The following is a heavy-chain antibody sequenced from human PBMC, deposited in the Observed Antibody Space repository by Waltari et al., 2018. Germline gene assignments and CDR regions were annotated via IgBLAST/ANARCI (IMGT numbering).Heavy chain of an antibody. Sequence: QVQLVQSGAEVKKPGSSVKVSCKASGGTFSSYAISWVRQAPGQGLEWMGGIIPIRGIANYAQKFQGRVTITADKSTSTAYMELSSLRSEDTAVYYCARSDSGYEKAFDYWGQGTLVTVSS. CDR1: GGTFSSYA. V-gene: IGHV1-69*10. D-gene: IGHD5-12*01. J-gene: IGHJ4*02. CDR2: IIPIRGIA. CDR3: ARSDSGYEKAFDY.